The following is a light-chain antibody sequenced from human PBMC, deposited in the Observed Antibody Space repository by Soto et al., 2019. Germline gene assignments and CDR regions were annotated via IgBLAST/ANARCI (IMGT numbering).Light chain of an antibody. Sequence: SVLSQARSASGTRGQRVSISCSGSSSNIGSNTVNWYQQLPGTAPKLVIYSNNQRPSGVPDRFSGSKSGTSASLAISGLQSEDEADYYCVAWDDSLNGYVVFGGGTKVTVL. CDR2: SNN. J-gene: IGLJ2*01. CDR1: SSNIGSNT. V-gene: IGLV1-44*01. CDR3: VAWDDSLNGYVV.